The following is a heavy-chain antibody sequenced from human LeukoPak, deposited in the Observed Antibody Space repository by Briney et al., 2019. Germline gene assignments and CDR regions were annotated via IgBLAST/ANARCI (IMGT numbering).Heavy chain of an antibody. CDR2: ISYDGSNE. D-gene: IGHD2-15*01. J-gene: IGHJ4*02. CDR1: GFTFSSYG. CDR3: ASDRAYCSGGSCYSGLDY. Sequence: PGGSLRLSCAASGFTFSSYGMHWVRQAPGKGPEWVAVISYDGSNEYYADSVRGRFTISRDNSKNTVYLQMNSLRPEHTAVYYCASDRAYCSGGSCYSGLDYWGQGTLVTVSS. V-gene: IGHV3-30-3*01.